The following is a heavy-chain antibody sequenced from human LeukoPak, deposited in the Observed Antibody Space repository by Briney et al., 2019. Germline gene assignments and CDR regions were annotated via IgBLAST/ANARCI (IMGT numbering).Heavy chain of an antibody. V-gene: IGHV3-48*04. CDR1: GFTFSSYN. J-gene: IGHJ6*04. CDR2: ISSSGSTI. CDR3: AELGITMIGGV. D-gene: IGHD3-10*02. Sequence: GGSLRLSCAASGFTFSSYNMNWVRQAPGKGLEWVSYISSSGSTIYYADSVRGRFTISRDNAKNSLYLQMNSLRAEDTAVYYCAELGITMIGGVWGKGTTVTISS.